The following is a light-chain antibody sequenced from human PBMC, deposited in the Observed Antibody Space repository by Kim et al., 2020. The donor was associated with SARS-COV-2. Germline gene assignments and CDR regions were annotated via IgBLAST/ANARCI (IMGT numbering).Light chain of an antibody. Sequence: SPGERATLSCGAGQSVAGNYLAWYQQKPGKAPRLLIYGASSRATGIPDRFSGSGSGTDFTLTISRLEPEDFAEYYCQRYGNSPITFGQGTRLEIK. V-gene: IGKV3-20*01. CDR3: QRYGNSPIT. CDR2: GAS. CDR1: QSVAGNY. J-gene: IGKJ5*01.